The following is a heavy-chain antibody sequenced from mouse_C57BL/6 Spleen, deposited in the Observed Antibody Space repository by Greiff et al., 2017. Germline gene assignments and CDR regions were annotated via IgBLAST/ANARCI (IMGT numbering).Heavy chain of an antibody. CDR2: IYPKNGGT. CDR3: ERGWDVDDPAMDY. D-gene: IGHD2-12*01. CDR1: GYTFTDYN. Sequence: EVKLQESGPELVKPGASVKMSCKASGYTFTDYNMHWVKQRHGQSLEWIGLIYPKNGGTSYNQKFKGKATLTVNKSSSTAYMELCSLTSEDSAVYYGERGWDVDDPAMDYWGQGTSVTVSS. V-gene: IGHV1-22*01. J-gene: IGHJ4*01.